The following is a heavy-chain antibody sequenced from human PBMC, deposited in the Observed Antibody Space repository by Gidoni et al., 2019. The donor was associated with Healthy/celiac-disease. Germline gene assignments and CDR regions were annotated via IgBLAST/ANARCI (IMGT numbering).Heavy chain of an antibody. D-gene: IGHD3-16*01. Sequence: QVQLVQSGAEVKKPGASVKVPCKASGYTFTSYGISWVRQAPGQGLEWMGWISAYNGNTNYAQKLRGRVTMTTDTSTSTAYMDLRSLRSDDTAVYYCARDFTLSSKGTPLGYWGQGTLVTVSS. V-gene: IGHV1-18*01. CDR3: ARDFTLSSKGTPLGY. CDR2: ISAYNGNT. CDR1: GYTFTSYG. J-gene: IGHJ4*02.